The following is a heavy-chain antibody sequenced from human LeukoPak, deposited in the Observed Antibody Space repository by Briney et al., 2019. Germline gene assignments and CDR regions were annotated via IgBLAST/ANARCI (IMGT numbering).Heavy chain of an antibody. CDR1: GLTFSSYA. CDR2: ISGSGGST. D-gene: IGHD4-11*01. V-gene: IGHV3-23*01. Sequence: PGGSLRLSCAASGLTFSSYAMSWVRQGPGKGLEWVSAISGSGGSTYYADSVKGRFTISRDNSKNTLYLQMNSLRAEDTAVYYCAKVRDYDYIRRPCDYWGQGTLVTVSS. J-gene: IGHJ4*02. CDR3: AKVRDYDYIRRPCDY.